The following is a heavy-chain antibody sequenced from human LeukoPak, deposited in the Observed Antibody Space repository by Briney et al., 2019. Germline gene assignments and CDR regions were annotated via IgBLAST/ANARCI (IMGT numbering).Heavy chain of an antibody. CDR1: GYTITGYY. D-gene: IGHD2-2*01. CDR2: INPNSGDT. V-gene: IGHV1-2*02. Sequence: ASVRVSCKASGYTITGYYMLWVRQAPGQGLEWMGWINPNSGDTYFAQNFQGRVTMTRDTSISTAYMELSRLTSADTAVYYCARDQGYCSSASICPVDYWGQGTLVTVSS. CDR3: ARDQGYCSSASICPVDY. J-gene: IGHJ4*02.